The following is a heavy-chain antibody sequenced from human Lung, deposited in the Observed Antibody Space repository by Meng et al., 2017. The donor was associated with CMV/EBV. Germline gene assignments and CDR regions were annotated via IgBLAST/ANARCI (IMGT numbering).Heavy chain of an antibody. J-gene: IGHJ4*02. CDR3: ARGGSSYYDSSGYYTDEYRSDY. CDR2: LNWNGDNT. D-gene: IGHD3-22*01. V-gene: IGHV3-20*03. Sequence: YTMGWVRQVPGKGLEWVSGLNWNGDNTGYADSVKGRFTISRDNAKKIMYLQMNSLRAEDTAVYYCARGGSSYYDSSGYYTDEYRSDYWGQGTLVTVSS. CDR1: YT.